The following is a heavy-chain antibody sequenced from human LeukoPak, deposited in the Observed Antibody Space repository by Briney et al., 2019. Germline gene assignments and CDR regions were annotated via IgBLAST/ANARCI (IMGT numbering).Heavy chain of an antibody. CDR3: ARDGWEWPRYFDY. Sequence: SETLSLTCTVSGGSISSYYWSWIRQPPGKGLEWIGYIYYSGSTNYNPSLKSRVTISVDTSKNQFSLKLSSVTAADTAVYYCARDGWEWPRYFDYWGQGTLVTVSS. J-gene: IGHJ4*02. CDR1: GGSISSYY. V-gene: IGHV4-59*01. CDR2: IYYSGST. D-gene: IGHD6-19*01.